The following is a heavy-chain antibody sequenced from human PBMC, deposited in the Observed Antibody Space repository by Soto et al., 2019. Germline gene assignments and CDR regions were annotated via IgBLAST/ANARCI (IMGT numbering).Heavy chain of an antibody. CDR2: IYPGDSDT. CDR1: GYSFTSYW. CDR3: ARSTLKYYYYYYGMDV. Sequence: GESLKISCKGSGYSFTSYWIGWVLQMPGKGLEWMGIIYPGDSDTRYSPSFQGQVTISADKSISTAYLQWSSLKASDTAMYYCARSTLKYYYYYYGMDVWGQGTTVTVSS. V-gene: IGHV5-51*01. J-gene: IGHJ6*02.